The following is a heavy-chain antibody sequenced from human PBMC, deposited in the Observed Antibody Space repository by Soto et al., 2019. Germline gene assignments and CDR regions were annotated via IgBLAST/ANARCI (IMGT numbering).Heavy chain of an antibody. CDR3: VKNPGYYYDSTGYHFDY. V-gene: IGHV3-23*01. CDR2: ISGSDNRT. Sequence: GGSLRLSCAASGFTFSNYAMNWVRQAPGKGLEWISIISGSDNRTYYADSVKGRFTISRDNSKNTLYLQMNSLRAEDTAVYYCVKNPGYYYDSTGYHFDYWGQGTLVTVSS. CDR1: GFTFSNYA. D-gene: IGHD3-22*01. J-gene: IGHJ4*02.